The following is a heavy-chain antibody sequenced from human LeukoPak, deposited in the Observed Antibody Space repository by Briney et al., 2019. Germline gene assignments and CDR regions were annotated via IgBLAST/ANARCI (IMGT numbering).Heavy chain of an antibody. D-gene: IGHD1-26*01. CDR2: IIPIFGTA. J-gene: IGHJ4*02. CDR1: GGTFSSYA. V-gene: IGHV1-69*05. Sequence: SVKVSCKASGGTFSSYAISWVRQAPGQGLEWMGGIIPIFGTANYAQKFQGRVTITTDESTSTAYMELSSLRSEDTAVYYCAREGQIVGAAYDYWGQGTLVTVSS. CDR3: AREGQIVGAAYDY.